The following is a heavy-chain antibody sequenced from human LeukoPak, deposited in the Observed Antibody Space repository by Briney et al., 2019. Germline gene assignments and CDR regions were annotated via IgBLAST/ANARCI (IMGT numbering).Heavy chain of an antibody. D-gene: IGHD6-19*01. CDR2: NSGGST. V-gene: IGHV3-23*01. CDR1: GFTFSTYG. CDR3: AKDLGSSGWYIDY. Sequence: GGSLRLSCAASGFTFSTYGVYWVRQAPGRGLEWVSSNSGGSTYVADSVKGRFTISRDNSKNTLYLQMNSLRAEDTAVYYCAKDLGSSGWYIDYWGQRTLVTVSS. J-gene: IGHJ4*02.